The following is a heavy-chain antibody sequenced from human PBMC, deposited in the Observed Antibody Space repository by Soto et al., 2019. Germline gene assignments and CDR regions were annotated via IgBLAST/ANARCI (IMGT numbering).Heavy chain of an antibody. CDR2: IYPGDSDT. CDR3: ARQKFYCSGGSCYSSNAVCFEG. Sequence: GESLKISCKGSGYSFTSYWIGWLRQMPGKGLEWMGIIYPGDSDTRYSPSFQGQVTISADKSISTAYLQWSSLKASDTAMYYCARQKFYCSGGSCYSSNAVCFEGWGQGTLVSVSS. J-gene: IGHJ4*02. V-gene: IGHV5-51*01. D-gene: IGHD2-15*01. CDR1: GYSFTSYW.